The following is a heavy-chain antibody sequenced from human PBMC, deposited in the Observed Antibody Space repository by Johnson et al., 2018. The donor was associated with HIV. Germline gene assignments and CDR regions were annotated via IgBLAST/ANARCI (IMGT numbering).Heavy chain of an antibody. Sequence: VQLVESGGGVVQPGRSLRLSCAASGFTFSSYAMHWVRQAPGKGLEWVASIKQDGSEKYYVDSVKGRFTISRDNAENSLYLQMNSLRAEDTAVYYCARANYYHNWGQGTMVTVSS. J-gene: IGHJ3*02. CDR2: IKQDGSEK. CDR1: GFTFSSYA. V-gene: IGHV3-7*01. CDR3: ARANYYHN. D-gene: IGHD3-10*01.